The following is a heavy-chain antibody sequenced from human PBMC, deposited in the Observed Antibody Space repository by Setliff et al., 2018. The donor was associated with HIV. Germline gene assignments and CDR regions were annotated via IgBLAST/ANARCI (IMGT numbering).Heavy chain of an antibody. CDR3: ARVPVMATITYWYFDL. CDR1: GFTFRKYY. D-gene: IGHD5-12*01. V-gene: IGHV3-11*04. J-gene: IGHJ2*01. CDR2: ISRGGRTK. Sequence: GGSLRLSCAASGFTFRKYYMSWIRQAPGKGLEWISYISRGGRTKYYADSVKGRFTISRDNAKNSLYLQMNSLRAEDTTIYYCARVPVMATITYWYFDLWGRGTLVTVSS.